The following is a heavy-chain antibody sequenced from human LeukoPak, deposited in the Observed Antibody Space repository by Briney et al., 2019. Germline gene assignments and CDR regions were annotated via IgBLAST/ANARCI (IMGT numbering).Heavy chain of an antibody. V-gene: IGHV3-7*01. CDR2: IKQDGSEK. D-gene: IGHD2-15*01. J-gene: IGHJ3*02. CDR1: GFTFSSYW. CDR3: ARDLRYCSGGSCKDAFDI. Sequence: GGSLRLSCAASGFTFSSYWMSWVRQAPGKGLEWVANIKQDGSEKYYVDSVKGRFPISRDNAKNSLYLQMNSLRAEDTAVYYCARDLRYCSGGSCKDAFDIWGQGTMVTVSS.